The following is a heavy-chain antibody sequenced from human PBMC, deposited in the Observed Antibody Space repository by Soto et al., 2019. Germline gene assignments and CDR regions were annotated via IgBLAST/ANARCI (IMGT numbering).Heavy chain of an antibody. CDR1: GYTFTSYG. Sequence: QVPLVQSGAEVKKPGASVKVSCKASGYTFTSYGITWVRQAPGQGLEWMGWISAHNGNTDYAQKLQGRVIVTRDTSTSTAYMELRSLRSDDTALYYCARGRYGDYWGQGALVTVSS. CDR3: ARGRYGDY. D-gene: IGHD1-1*01. CDR2: ISAHNGNT. V-gene: IGHV1-18*01. J-gene: IGHJ4*02.